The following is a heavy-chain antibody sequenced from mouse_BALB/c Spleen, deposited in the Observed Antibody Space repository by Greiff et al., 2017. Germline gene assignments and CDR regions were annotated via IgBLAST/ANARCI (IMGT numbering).Heavy chain of an antibody. Sequence: EVQLQQSGAELVRPGALVKLSCKASGFNIKDYYMHWVKQRPEQGLEWIGWIDPENGNTIYDPKFQGKASITADTSSNTAYLQLSSLTSEDTAVYYCARGVYGNYGVDYWGQGTTLTVSS. CDR3: ARGVYGNYGVDY. J-gene: IGHJ2*01. V-gene: IGHV14-1*02. CDR1: GFNIKDYY. CDR2: IDPENGNT. D-gene: IGHD2-1*01.